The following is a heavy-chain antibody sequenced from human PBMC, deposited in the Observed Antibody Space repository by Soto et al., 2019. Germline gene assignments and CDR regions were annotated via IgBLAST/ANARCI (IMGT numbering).Heavy chain of an antibody. V-gene: IGHV3-30*18. J-gene: IGHJ4*02. CDR2: ISYDGSNK. CDR3: AKAAYSSGWSYYFDY. CDR1: GFTFSSYG. Sequence: GGSLRLSCAASGFTFSSYGMHWVRQAQGKGLEWVAVISYDGSNKYYADSVKGRFTISRDNSKDTLYLQMNNLRAEDTAVYYCAKAAYSSGWSYYFDYWGQGTLVTV. D-gene: IGHD6-19*01.